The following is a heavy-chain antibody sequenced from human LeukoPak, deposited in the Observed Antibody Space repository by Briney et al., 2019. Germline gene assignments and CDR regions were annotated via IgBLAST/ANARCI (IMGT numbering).Heavy chain of an antibody. V-gene: IGHV3-23*01. Sequence: GGSLRLSCAASGFTFSSYSMTWVRQAPGKGLEWVSGISTSGDRTYYADSVKGRFTISRDNSKNTLYLQMNSLRAEDTAEYYCARSAVGTSCCTAVDYWGQGTLVTVSS. J-gene: IGHJ4*02. CDR1: GFTFSSYS. CDR2: ISTSGDRT. D-gene: IGHD1-26*01. CDR3: ARSAVGTSCCTAVDY.